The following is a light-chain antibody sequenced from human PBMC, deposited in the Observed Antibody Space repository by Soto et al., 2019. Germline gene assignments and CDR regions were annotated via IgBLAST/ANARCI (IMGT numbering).Light chain of an antibody. V-gene: IGLV1-51*01. CDR1: SSNIGNNY. Sequence: QSVLTQPPSVSAAPGQKVTISCSGSSSNIGNNYVSWYQQLPGTAPKLLIYDTNKRPSGIRDRFSGSKSGTSATLGITGLQTGDEADYYCGTWDSNLSAGWVFGGGTKLTVL. CDR2: DTN. CDR3: GTWDSNLSAGWV. J-gene: IGLJ3*02.